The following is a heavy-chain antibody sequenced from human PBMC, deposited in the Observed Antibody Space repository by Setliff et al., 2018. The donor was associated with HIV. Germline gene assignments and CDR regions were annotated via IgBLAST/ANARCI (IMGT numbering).Heavy chain of an antibody. CDR2: IIPMFGTL. Sequence: ASVKVSCKASGGTFNSYAINWVRQAPGQGLEWMGGIIPMFGTLNFAQKFQGRVTITTDESTSTAYMELNSLRSEDTAVYYCARGHSHGYGYSGSYGPFDIWGQGTMVTVSS. J-gene: IGHJ3*02. CDR1: GGTFNSYA. CDR3: ARGHSHGYGYSGSYGPFDI. V-gene: IGHV1-69*05. D-gene: IGHD1-26*01.